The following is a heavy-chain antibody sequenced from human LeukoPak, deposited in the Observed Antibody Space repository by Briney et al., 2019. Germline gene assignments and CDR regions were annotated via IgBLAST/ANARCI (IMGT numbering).Heavy chain of an antibody. CDR1: GGSISSGGHS. D-gene: IGHD2-15*01. Sequence: SQTLSLTCAVSGGSISSGGHSWSWIRQPPGKGLEWIGYIYHSGSTYYNPSLKSRVTISVDKSKNQFSLKLSSLTAADTAVYYCARETPYCSGGSCYPPGAFDIWGQGTMVTVSS. J-gene: IGHJ3*02. CDR2: IYHSGST. V-gene: IGHV4-30-2*01. CDR3: ARETPYCSGGSCYPPGAFDI.